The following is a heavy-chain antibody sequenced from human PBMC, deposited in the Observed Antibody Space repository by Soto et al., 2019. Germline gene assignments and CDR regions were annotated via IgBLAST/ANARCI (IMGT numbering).Heavy chain of an antibody. V-gene: IGHV4-39*01. J-gene: IGHJ5*02. CDR2: IYYSGST. D-gene: IGHD5-12*01. CDR3: ASIYRMATKLNCFDP. CDR1: SGSISSSSYY. Sequence: SETLSLTGAVSSGSISSSSYYWGWIRQPPGKGLEWIGSIYYSGSTYYNLSLKSRVTISVDTSKNQFSLKLSSVTAADTAVYYCASIYRMATKLNCFDPWGQGTLVTVSS.